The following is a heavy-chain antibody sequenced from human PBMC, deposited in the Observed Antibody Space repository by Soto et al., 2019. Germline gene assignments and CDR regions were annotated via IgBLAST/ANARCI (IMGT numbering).Heavy chain of an antibody. CDR1: GGTFSSYA. Sequence: SVKVSCKASGGTFSSYAISWVRQAPGQGLEWMGGIIPIFGTANYAQKFQGRVTITADKSTSTAYMELSSLRSEDTAVYYCASSELELRSRSYYYSGMDVWGQGTTVTVSS. V-gene: IGHV1-69*06. D-gene: IGHD1-7*01. CDR3: ASSELELRSRSYYYSGMDV. CDR2: IIPIFGTA. J-gene: IGHJ6*02.